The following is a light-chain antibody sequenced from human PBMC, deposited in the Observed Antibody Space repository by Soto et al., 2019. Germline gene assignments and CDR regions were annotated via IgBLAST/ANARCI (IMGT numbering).Light chain of an antibody. V-gene: IGKV3-15*01. J-gene: IGKJ4*01. CDR2: GAF. CDR3: QQYKNWPPLT. CDR1: QSVSSN. Sequence: EIVMTQSPATLSVSPGERATLSCRASQSVSSNLAWYQQKPGQAPRLLIDGAFTRANGIPARFSGSGSVTEFTLTISSLQSEDFAVYYCQQYKNWPPLTFGGGTKVEIK.